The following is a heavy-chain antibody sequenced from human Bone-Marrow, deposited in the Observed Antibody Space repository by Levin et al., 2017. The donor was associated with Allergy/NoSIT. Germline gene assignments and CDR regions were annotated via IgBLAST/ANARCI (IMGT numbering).Heavy chain of an antibody. CDR2: ISGSGDST. CDR1: GFTFTSYA. D-gene: IGHD6-19*01. V-gene: IGHV3-23*01. Sequence: SCAASGFTFTSYAMSWVRQAPGKGLEWVSGISGSGDSTYYADSVKGRFTISRDYSKNTLYLQMNSLRAEDTATYYCAKNRQWLAPKNFDYWGQGTLVTVSS. J-gene: IGHJ4*02. CDR3: AKNRQWLAPKNFDY.